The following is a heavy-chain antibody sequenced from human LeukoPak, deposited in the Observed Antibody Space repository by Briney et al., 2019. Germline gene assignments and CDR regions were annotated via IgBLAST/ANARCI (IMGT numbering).Heavy chain of an antibody. CDR2: ISSSSSYI. CDR1: GFTVSSNY. CDR3: AREGYGDFYGDY. V-gene: IGHV3-21*01. Sequence: GGSLRLSCAVSGFTVSSNYMSWVRQAPGKGLEWVSSISSSSSYIYYADSVKGRFTISRDNAKNSLYLQMNSLRAEDTAVYYCAREGYGDFYGDYWGQGTLVTVSS. J-gene: IGHJ4*02. D-gene: IGHD4-17*01.